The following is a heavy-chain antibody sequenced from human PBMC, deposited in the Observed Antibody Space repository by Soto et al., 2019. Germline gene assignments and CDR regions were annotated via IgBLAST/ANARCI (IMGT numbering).Heavy chain of an antibody. CDR2: TYFRSKWYN. CDR3: AKGDNLGPKTGYAFDP. CDR1: GDSVSSNTAS. V-gene: IGHV6-1*01. J-gene: IGHJ5*02. Sequence: SQTLSLTCAISGDSVSSNTASWNWIRQSPSRGLEWLGRTYFRSKWYNDYAVSVKSRIIINPDTSNNEFSLQLNSVTPEDTAVYFCAKGDNLGPKTGYAFDPWGQGIMVTVSS. D-gene: IGHD5-12*01.